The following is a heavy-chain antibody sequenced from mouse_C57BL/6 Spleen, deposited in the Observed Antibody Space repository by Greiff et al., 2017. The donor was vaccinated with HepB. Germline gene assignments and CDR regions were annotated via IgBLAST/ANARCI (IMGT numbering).Heavy chain of an antibody. CDR2: ISDGGSYT. Sequence: EVKVVESGGGLVKPGGSLKLSCAASGFTFSSYAMSWVRQTPEKRLEWVATISDGGSYTYYPDNVKGRFTISRDNAKNNLYLQMSHLKSEDTAMYYCARSGSKYFDDWGQGTTLTVSS. CDR1: GFTFSSYA. D-gene: IGHD1-1*01. V-gene: IGHV5-4*03. CDR3: ARSGSKYFDD. J-gene: IGHJ2*01.